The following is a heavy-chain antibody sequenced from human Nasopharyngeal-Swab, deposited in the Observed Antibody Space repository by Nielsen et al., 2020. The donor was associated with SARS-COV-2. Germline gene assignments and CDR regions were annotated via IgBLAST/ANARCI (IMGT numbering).Heavy chain of an antibody. CDR2: IIESGPDT. V-gene: IGHV3-23*01. Sequence: GESLKISCAASGFNFRNFAMSWVRQAPGKGLEWVSGIIESGPDTYYADSVRGRSTIFRDNSKNTLFLQINSLSAEDTAVYYCVKDYSVHYYGLGTDYYAPVDSWGPGTVVTVSS. CDR3: VKDYSVHYYGLGTDYYAPVDS. D-gene: IGHD3-3*01. J-gene: IGHJ4*02. CDR1: GFNFRNFA.